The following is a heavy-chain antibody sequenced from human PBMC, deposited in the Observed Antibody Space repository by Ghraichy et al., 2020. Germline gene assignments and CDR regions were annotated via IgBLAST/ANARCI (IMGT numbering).Heavy chain of an antibody. V-gene: IGHV3-21*01. J-gene: IGHJ4*02. D-gene: IGHD6-13*01. Sequence: GGSLILSCAASGFTFSAYSMNWVRQAPGGGLEWLSSISSSGNSINQPDSLKGRFTISRDNAKNSLYLEMNRLRVEDTALYYCTKDLWRRDLAAGGPFDYWGQGTLVTVSS. CDR2: ISSSGNSI. CDR1: GFTFSAYS. CDR3: TKDLWRRDLAAGGPFDY.